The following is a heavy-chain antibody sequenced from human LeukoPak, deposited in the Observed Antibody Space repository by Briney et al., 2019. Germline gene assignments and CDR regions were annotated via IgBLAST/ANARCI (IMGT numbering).Heavy chain of an antibody. J-gene: IGHJ6*02. V-gene: IGHV3-30-3*01. D-gene: IGHD2-2*01. CDR3: AREPVVPAANYYYYYGMDV. CDR2: ISYDGSNK. CDR1: GFTFSSYA. Sequence: GGSLRLPCAASGFTFSSYAMHWVRRAPGKGLEWVAVISYDGSNKYYADSVKGRFTISRDNSKNTLYPQMNSLRAEDTAVYYCAREPVVPAANYYYYYGMDVWGQGTTVTVSS.